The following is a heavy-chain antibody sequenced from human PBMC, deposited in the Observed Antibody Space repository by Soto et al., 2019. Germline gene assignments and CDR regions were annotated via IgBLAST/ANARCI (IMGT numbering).Heavy chain of an antibody. J-gene: IGHJ4*02. CDR2: ITDSGGEA. D-gene: IGHD3-10*01. Sequence: EVQLLESGGDLIQPGGSLRLSCVASGITVGSRAMIWVRQAPGEGLEWVSTITDSGGEAKYADSVRGRFAISRDNSKKTLYLQMSSLTAEDSAIYYCARGSTDSYPGSRIFDFWGRGTLVTVSS. V-gene: IGHV3-23*01. CDR3: ARGSTDSYPGSRIFDF. CDR1: GITVGSRA.